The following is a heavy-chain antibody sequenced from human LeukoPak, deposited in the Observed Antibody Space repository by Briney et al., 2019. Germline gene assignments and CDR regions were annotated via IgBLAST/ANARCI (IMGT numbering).Heavy chain of an antibody. V-gene: IGHV3-66*01. Sequence: GGSLRLSCAASEFSVGSNYMTWVRQAPGKGLEWVLLIYSGGSTYYADSVKGRFTISRDNAKNSLYLQMNSLRAEDTAVYYCARGRVGEMATTYVYYFDYWGQGTLVTVSS. CDR3: ARGRVGEMATTYVYYFDY. CDR2: IYSGGST. J-gene: IGHJ4*02. D-gene: IGHD5-24*01. CDR1: EFSVGSNY.